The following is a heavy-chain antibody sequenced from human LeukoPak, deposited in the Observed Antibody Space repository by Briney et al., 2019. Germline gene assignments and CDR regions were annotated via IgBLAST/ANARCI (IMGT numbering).Heavy chain of an antibody. CDR3: ARSPYYYGSGSSYYYMDV. CDR2: IYSSGST. J-gene: IGHJ6*03. CDR1: GGSISSYY. Sequence: PSETLSLTCTVSGGSISSYYWSWIRQPPGKGLEWIGYIYSSGSTNYNPSLNSRVTISVDTSKNQVSLELSSVTAADTGVYYCARSPYYYGSGSSYYYMDVWGKGSTVTVSS. V-gene: IGHV4-59*08. D-gene: IGHD3-10*01.